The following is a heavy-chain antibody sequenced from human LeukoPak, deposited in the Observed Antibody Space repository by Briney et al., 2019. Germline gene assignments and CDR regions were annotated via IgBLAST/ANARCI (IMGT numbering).Heavy chain of an antibody. Sequence: SETLSLTCAVYGGSFSGYYWSWIRQPPGKGPEWIGEINHSGSTNYNPSLKSRVTISVDTSKNQFTLKLSSVTAADTAVYYCARLRWASDAFDIWGQGTMVTVSS. CDR2: INHSGST. V-gene: IGHV4-34*01. J-gene: IGHJ3*02. CDR3: ARLRWASDAFDI. D-gene: IGHD3-16*01. CDR1: GGSFSGYY.